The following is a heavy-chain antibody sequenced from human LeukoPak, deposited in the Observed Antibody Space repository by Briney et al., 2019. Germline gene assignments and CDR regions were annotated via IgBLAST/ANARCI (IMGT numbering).Heavy chain of an antibody. CDR1: GFTFSNAW. CDR2: IKSKTDGGTT. CDR3: TTSFPYYDILTGYSYFDY. J-gene: IGHJ4*02. V-gene: IGHV3-15*01. D-gene: IGHD3-9*01. Sequence: GGSLRLSCAASGFTFSNAWMSWVRQAPGKGLEWVGRIKSKTDGGTTDYAAPVKGRFTISRDDSKNTLYLQMNSLKTEDTAVYYCTTSFPYYDILTGYSYFDYWGQGTLVTVSS.